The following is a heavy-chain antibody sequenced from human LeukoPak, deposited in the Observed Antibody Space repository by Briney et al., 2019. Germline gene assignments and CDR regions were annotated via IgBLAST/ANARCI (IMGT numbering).Heavy chain of an antibody. V-gene: IGHV4-34*01. D-gene: IGHD3-9*01. J-gene: IGHJ6*03. Sequence: SETLSLTCAVSGGSFSGYYWSWIRQPPEKGLEWVGEINHSGSTNSNPSLKSRVTVSVDTSKNQFSLKLSSVTAADTAVYYCAGGGGNLLPYFDPKYYYYMDVWGKGTSVTVSS. CDR1: GGSFSGYY. CDR3: AGGGGNLLPYFDPKYYYYMDV. CDR2: INHSGST.